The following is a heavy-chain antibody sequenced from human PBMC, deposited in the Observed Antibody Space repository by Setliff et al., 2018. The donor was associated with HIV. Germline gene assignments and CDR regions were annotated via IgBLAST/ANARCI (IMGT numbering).Heavy chain of an antibody. Sequence: GGSLRLSCAPSGFTFGSYAMSWVRQAPGKGLEWVSVISGSGDSTFYADSLKGRFTISRDNSKNTLYLHMNSLRGEDTAVYYCVREGEYFDTIGHYLVRRFFDLWGQGTMVTVSS. CDR3: VREGEYFDTIGHYLVRRFFDL. D-gene: IGHD3-9*01. CDR2: ISGSGDST. V-gene: IGHV3-23*01. J-gene: IGHJ3*01. CDR1: GFTFGSYA.